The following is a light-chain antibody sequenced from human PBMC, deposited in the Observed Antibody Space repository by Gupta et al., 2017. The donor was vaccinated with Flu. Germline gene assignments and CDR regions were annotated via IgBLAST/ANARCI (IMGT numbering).Light chain of an antibody. Sequence: RSTRLGEASQIVRDGYLVCYQQKHGQAHSLVIYVTSNIATGIRDSVSGSGSGKDFTLTISIREHEDFAVFYCQKDGNSLAFGGGTKVEIK. CDR3: QKDGNSLA. CDR2: VTS. V-gene: IGKV3-20*01. J-gene: IGKJ4*01. CDR1: QIVRDGY.